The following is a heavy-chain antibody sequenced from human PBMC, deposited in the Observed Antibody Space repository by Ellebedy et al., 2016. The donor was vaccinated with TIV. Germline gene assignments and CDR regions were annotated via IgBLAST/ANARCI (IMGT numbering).Heavy chain of an antibody. Sequence: GESLKISCTASKFNLMNYAMSWVRQAPGKGLEWVSTVGGAGNRAYYADSVKGRFTISRDIPKNTVNLQMDSLSAEDTAVYYCVKGGYREIYYHSTAYDRWGQGTLVTVSS. CDR3: VKGGYREIYYHSTAYDR. J-gene: IGHJ5*02. V-gene: IGHV3-23*01. CDR1: KFNLMNYA. CDR2: VGGAGNRA. D-gene: IGHD3-22*01.